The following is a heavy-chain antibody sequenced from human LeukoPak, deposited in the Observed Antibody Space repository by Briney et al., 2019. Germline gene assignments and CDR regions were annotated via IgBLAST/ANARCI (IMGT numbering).Heavy chain of an antibody. Sequence: GGSLRLSCGASGLSFSIHAMSWFRKPPGTGLEWLSSIATSGTYYTSSVKGRFTISRDDSKNMLFLQMNSLTAEDTAVYFCAREGLERHLALDSWGQGTLVTVSS. CDR1: GLSFSIHA. V-gene: IGHV3-23*01. J-gene: IGHJ4*02. CDR2: IATSGT. CDR3: AREGLERHLALDS. D-gene: IGHD1-1*01.